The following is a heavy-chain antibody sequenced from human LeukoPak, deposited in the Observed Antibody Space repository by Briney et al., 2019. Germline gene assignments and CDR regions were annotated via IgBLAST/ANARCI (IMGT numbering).Heavy chain of an antibody. CDR3: AAVVGATMYYFDY. V-gene: IGHV1-24*01. Sequence: ASVNVSCKVSGYTLTELSMYGVRQPPGKGLEWRGGFDPEDGETIYAQKFQGRVTMTEDTSTDTAYMELSSLRSDDTAVYYCAAVVGATMYYFDYWGQGTLVTVSS. CDR1: GYTLTELS. CDR2: FDPEDGET. J-gene: IGHJ4*02. D-gene: IGHD1-26*01.